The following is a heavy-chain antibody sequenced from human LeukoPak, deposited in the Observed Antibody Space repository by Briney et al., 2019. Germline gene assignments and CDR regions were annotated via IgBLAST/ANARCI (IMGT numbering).Heavy chain of an antibody. Sequence: SETLSLTCTVYGASFSGYYWTWVRQPPGKGLEWIGEINHSGSTKYNPSLKSRVTISVDTSKNQFSLKLSSVTAADTAVYYCASGYSTRWSQPPSLPTDFWRQGTRVTVSS. J-gene: IGHJ4*02. V-gene: IGHV4-34*01. D-gene: IGHD6-13*01. CDR3: ASGYSTRWSQPPSLPTDF. CDR2: INHSGST. CDR1: GASFSGYY.